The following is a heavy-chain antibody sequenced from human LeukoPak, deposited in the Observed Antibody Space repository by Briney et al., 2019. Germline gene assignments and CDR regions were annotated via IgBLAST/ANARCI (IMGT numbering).Heavy chain of an antibody. CDR2: IYYSGST. V-gene: IGHV4-39*07. CDR3: ARVARLYGDPSYFDY. Sequence: SETLSLTFTVSGGSISSNSYYWGWIRQPLGKGLEWIGSIYYSGSTYYNPSLKSRVTISVDTSKNQFSLKLSSVTAADTAVYYCARVARLYGDPSYFDYWGQGTLVTVSS. D-gene: IGHD4-17*01. J-gene: IGHJ4*02. CDR1: GGSISSNSYY.